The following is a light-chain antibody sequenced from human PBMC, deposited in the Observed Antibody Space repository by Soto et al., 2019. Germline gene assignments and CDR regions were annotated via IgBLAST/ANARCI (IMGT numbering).Light chain of an antibody. J-gene: IGKJ1*01. Sequence: DIQMTQSPSTLSASVGDRVTITCRASQSVGGWLAWYQQTTGKAPKLLIYDASSLDSGVPSRFSGSGSGTEFTLIISSLQPEDFGTYYCQQYHSFWTFGQGTKVEI. CDR2: DAS. CDR1: QSVGGW. V-gene: IGKV1-5*01. CDR3: QQYHSFWT.